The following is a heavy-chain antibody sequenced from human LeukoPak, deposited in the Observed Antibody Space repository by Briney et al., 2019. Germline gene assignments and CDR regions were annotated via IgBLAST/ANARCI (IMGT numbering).Heavy chain of an antibody. D-gene: IGHD3-22*01. CDR2: IKQDGSEK. J-gene: IGHJ4*02. Sequence: GGSLRLSCAASRFTFSSYWMTWVRQAPGKGLAWVANIKQDGSEKHYVDSVQGRFTISRDNAKNSLYLQMNSLRAEDTAVYYCARDVGYDSSGSYPYYFDYWGLGTLVTVSS. CDR1: RFTFSSYW. CDR3: ARDVGYDSSGSYPYYFDY. V-gene: IGHV3-7*05.